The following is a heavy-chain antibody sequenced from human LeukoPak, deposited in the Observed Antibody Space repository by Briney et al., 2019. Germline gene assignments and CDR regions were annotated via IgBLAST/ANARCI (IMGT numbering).Heavy chain of an antibody. Sequence: SETLSLTCTVSGDSISSYYWTWTRQPPGKGLEWIAYIYYTGSTYYNPSPKSRLTISVDTSRNQFSLKLNSVTAADTAMYYCARDSTGSYSFDYWGQGTLVTVSS. D-gene: IGHD6-19*01. V-gene: IGHV4-59*01. CDR3: ARDSTGSYSFDY. CDR1: GDSISSYY. J-gene: IGHJ4*02. CDR2: IYYTGST.